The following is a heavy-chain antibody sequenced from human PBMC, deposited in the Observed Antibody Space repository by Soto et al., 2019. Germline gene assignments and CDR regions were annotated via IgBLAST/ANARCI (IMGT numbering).Heavy chain of an antibody. Sequence: GGSLRLSCAASGFPFSNYGMHWVRQAPGKGLEWVAVLRYDGYTQFYTDSVKGRFTVSRDTSKNTLYLQMNNLRAEDTAVYYCARDSGINYHDSWGQGTLVTVSS. CDR2: LRYDGYTQ. CDR3: ARDSGINYHDS. V-gene: IGHV3-33*01. CDR1: GFPFSNYG. D-gene: IGHD2-15*01. J-gene: IGHJ4*02.